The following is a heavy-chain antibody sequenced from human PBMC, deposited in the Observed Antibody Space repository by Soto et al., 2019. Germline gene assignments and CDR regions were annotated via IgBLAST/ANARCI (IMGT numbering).Heavy chain of an antibody. CDR1: GYTFTGYY. CDR2: INPNSGGT. CDR3: ARGSRIGSGSSYNWFDP. J-gene: IGHJ5*02. V-gene: IGHV1-2*04. D-gene: IGHD3-10*01. Sequence: ASVKVSCKASGYTFTGYYMHWVRQAPGQGLEWMGWINPNSGGTNYAQKFQGWVTMTRDTSISTAYMELSRLRSDDTAVYYCARGSRIGSGSSYNWFDPWGQGTLVTVSS.